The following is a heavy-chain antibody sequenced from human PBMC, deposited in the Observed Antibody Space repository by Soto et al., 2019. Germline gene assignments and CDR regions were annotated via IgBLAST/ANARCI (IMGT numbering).Heavy chain of an antibody. Sequence: QVQLVQYGAEVKKPGASVKVSCKASGYTFTSYDINWVRQATGQGLEWMGWMNPNSGNTGYAQKFQGRFTMTRNTSISTAYMELSSLRSEDTAVYYCARGPLRYYYGSWSYNWYFDLWGRGTMVTVSS. D-gene: IGHD3-10*01. CDR2: MNPNSGNT. J-gene: IGHJ2*01. CDR1: GYTFTSYD. CDR3: ARGPLRYYYGSWSYNWYFDL. V-gene: IGHV1-8*01.